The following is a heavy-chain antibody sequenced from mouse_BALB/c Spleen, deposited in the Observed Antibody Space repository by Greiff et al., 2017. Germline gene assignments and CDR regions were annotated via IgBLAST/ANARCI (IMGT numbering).Heavy chain of an antibody. D-gene: IGHD2-14*01. CDR2: ISSGSSTI. J-gene: IGHJ3*01. V-gene: IGHV5-17*02. CDR1: GFTFSSFG. CDR3: ASMCRYDGRFAY. Sequence: EVQRVESGGGLVQPGGSRKLSCAASGFTFSSFGMHWVRQAPEKGLEWVAYISSGSSTIYYADTVKGRFTISRDNPKNTLFLQMTSLRSEDTAMYYCASMCRYDGRFAYWGQGTLVTVSA.